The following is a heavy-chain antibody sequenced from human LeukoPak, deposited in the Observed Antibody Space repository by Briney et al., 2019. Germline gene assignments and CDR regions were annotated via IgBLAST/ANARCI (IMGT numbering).Heavy chain of an antibody. CDR2: VTRSSDST. Sequence: GGSLRLSCAASGFTFSVHAMSWVRQAPGKGLDWVSSVTRSSDSTYYADSVKGRLTVSRDSSKNTLYLQMGSLRVDDTALYYCAIRDGNNNRDYWGQGILVTVSS. CDR3: AIRDGNNNRDY. V-gene: IGHV3-23*01. J-gene: IGHJ4*02. D-gene: IGHD5-24*01. CDR1: GFTFSVHA.